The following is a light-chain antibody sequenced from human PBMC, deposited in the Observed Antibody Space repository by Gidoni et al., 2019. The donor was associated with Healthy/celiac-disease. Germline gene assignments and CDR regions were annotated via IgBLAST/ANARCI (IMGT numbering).Light chain of an antibody. J-gene: IGLJ2*01. CDR1: SSDVGGYNY. CDR3: SSYTSSSTLVV. CDR2: EVS. V-gene: IGLV2-14*01. Sequence: ALTQPASVSGSPGQSNNISCTGTSSDVGGYNYVSWYQQHPGKAPKLMIYEVSNRPSGVSNRFSGSKSGNTASLTISGLQAEDEADYYCSSYTSSSTLVVFGGGTKLTVL.